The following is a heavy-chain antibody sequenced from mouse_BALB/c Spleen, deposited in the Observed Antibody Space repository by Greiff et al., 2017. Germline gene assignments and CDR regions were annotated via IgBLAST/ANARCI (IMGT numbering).Heavy chain of an antibody. CDR3: ASTITTASSY. CDR1: GYSITSGYY. V-gene: IGHV3-6*02. D-gene: IGHD1-2*01. CDR2: ISYDGSN. Sequence: EVQLQESGPGLVKPSQSLSLTCSVTGYSITSGYYWNWIRQFPGNKLEWMGYISYDGSNNYNPSLKNRISITRDTSKNQFFLKLNSVTTEDTATYYCASTITTASSYWGQGTTLTVSS. J-gene: IGHJ2*01.